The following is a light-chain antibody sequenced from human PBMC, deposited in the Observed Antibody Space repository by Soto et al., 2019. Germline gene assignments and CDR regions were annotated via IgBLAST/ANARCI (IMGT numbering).Light chain of an antibody. V-gene: IGKV1-39*01. CDR2: AAS. CDR1: QSISSS. Sequence: DIQMTQSPSSLSASVGDRVTITCRASQSISSSLNWYQQKPGKAPKLLIYAASSLQSGVPSRFSGSGSGPDLTLTIRSLQPEDFATYYCQQSYSTPWTFGQGTKVEIK. J-gene: IGKJ1*01. CDR3: QQSYSTPWT.